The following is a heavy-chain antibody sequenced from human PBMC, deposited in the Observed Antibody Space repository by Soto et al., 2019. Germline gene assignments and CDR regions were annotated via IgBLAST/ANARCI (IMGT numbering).Heavy chain of an antibody. CDR3: ARLGVVVTATVAY. Sequence: PGESLKISCKGSGYSFTTYWITWVRQMPGKGLEWMGIFYPGDSDARYSPSFQGQVTFSADKSINTAYLQWTSLKASDTAMYYCARLGVVVTATVAYWGQGTLVTVSS. J-gene: IGHJ4*02. CDR2: FYPGDSDA. CDR1: GYSFTTYW. V-gene: IGHV5-51*01. D-gene: IGHD2-21*02.